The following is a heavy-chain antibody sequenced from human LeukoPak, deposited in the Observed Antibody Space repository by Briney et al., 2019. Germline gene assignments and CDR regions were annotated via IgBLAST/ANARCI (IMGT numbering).Heavy chain of an antibody. V-gene: IGHV3-74*01. CDR2: MNSDGSST. D-gene: IGHD6-13*01. J-gene: IGHJ4*02. Sequence: GGSLRLSCAASGFTFSTYRMHWVRHGPGKGLVWVSGMNSDGSSTVYADSVKGRFTISRDNAKNTLYLQMNSLRAEDTAVYYCARGESSSWYDWGQGTLVTVSS. CDR3: ARGESSSWYD. CDR1: GFTFSTYR.